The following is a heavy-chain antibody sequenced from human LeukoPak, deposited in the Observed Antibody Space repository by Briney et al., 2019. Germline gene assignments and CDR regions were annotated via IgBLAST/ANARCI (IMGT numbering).Heavy chain of an antibody. D-gene: IGHD4-23*01. CDR1: GGSISSGDYY. Sequence: SQTLSLTCTVSGGSISSGDYYWSWIRQPPGKGLEWIGYIYYSGSTYYNPSLKSRVTISVDTSKNQFSLKLSSVTAADTAVYYCARGGTTVVPLDYWGQGTLVTVSS. J-gene: IGHJ4*02. CDR3: ARGGTTVVPLDY. CDR2: IYYSGST. V-gene: IGHV4-30-4*08.